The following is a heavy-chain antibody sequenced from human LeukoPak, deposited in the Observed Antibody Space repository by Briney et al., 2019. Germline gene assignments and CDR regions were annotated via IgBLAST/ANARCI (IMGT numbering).Heavy chain of an antibody. V-gene: IGHV1-18*01. Sequence: ASVKVSCKTSGYSFTNYGITWVRQAPGQGLEWMGWISGYNSKPFYAQNFQGRVTMTTDTSTTTAYMELTSLRSDDTAVYYCARVRATTVTTSGDYYYYYMDVWGKGTTVTVSS. CDR1: GYSFTNYG. J-gene: IGHJ6*03. CDR3: ARVRATTVTTSGDYYYYYMDV. D-gene: IGHD4-17*01. CDR2: ISGYNSKP.